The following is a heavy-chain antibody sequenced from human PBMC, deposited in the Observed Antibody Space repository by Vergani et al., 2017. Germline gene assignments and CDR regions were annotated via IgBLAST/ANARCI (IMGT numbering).Heavy chain of an antibody. CDR1: GYTFTSYG. Sequence: QVQLVQSGAEVKKPGASVTVSCKASGYTFTSYGISWVRQAPGQGLEGMGWISAYNGNTNYAQKLQGRVTMTTDTSTSTAYMELRSLRSDDTAVYYCAIDYDILTGSYGMDVWGQGTTVTVSS. J-gene: IGHJ6*02. D-gene: IGHD3-9*01. CDR2: ISAYNGNT. CDR3: AIDYDILTGSYGMDV. V-gene: IGHV1-18*01.